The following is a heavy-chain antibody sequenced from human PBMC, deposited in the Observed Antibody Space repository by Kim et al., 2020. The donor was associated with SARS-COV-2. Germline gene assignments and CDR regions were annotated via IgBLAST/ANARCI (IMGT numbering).Heavy chain of an antibody. CDR3: ASLPDV. CDR2: YPSRST. J-gene: IGHJ6*02. Sequence: YPSRSTYYNPSLKSRITISVDTSKTQFFLKLNSVTAADTAVYYCASLPDVWGQGTTVTVSS. V-gene: IGHV4-31*02.